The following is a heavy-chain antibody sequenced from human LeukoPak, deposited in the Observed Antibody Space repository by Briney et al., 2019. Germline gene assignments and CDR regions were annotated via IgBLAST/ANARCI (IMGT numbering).Heavy chain of an antibody. Sequence: GGSLRLSCAASGFTFRSFGMHWLRQAPGKGLEWVAFIWYDGGNKYYADSVKGRFTISRDNSKNTLYLQMNSLRAEDTAVYYCARDGTVTAGPFDPWGRGTLVTVSS. CDR1: GFTFRSFG. J-gene: IGHJ5*02. CDR2: IWYDGGNK. V-gene: IGHV3-33*01. CDR3: ARDGTVTAGPFDP. D-gene: IGHD4-11*01.